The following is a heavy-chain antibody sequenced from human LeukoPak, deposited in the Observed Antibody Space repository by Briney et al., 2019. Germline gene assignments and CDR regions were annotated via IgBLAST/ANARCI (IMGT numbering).Heavy chain of an antibody. V-gene: IGHV3-74*01. CDR1: GFTFSSYW. D-gene: IGHD6-19*01. Sequence: GGSLRLSCAASGFTFSSYWMHWVRQAPGKGLVWVSRINSDGSSTSYADSVKGRFTISRDNAKNTLHLQMNSLRAEDTAVYYCARVIAVAGFDYWGQGTLVTVSS. CDR2: INSDGSST. J-gene: IGHJ4*02. CDR3: ARVIAVAGFDY.